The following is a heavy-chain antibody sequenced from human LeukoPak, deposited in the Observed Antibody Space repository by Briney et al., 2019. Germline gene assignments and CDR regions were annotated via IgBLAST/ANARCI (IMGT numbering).Heavy chain of an antibody. J-gene: IGHJ4*02. D-gene: IGHD3-10*01. CDR3: ARSLWFGEFHYFDY. CDR2: ISSSSSYI. CDR1: GFTFSSYG. Sequence: GGSLRLSCAASGFTFSSYGMNWVRQAPGKGLEWVSSISSSSSYIYYADSVKGRFTISRDNAKNSLYLQMNSLRAEDTAVYYCARSLWFGEFHYFDYWGQGTLVTVSS. V-gene: IGHV3-21*01.